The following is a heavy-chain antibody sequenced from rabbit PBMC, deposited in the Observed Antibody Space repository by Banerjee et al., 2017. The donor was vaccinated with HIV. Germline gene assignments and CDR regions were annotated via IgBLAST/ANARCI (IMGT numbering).Heavy chain of an antibody. V-gene: IGHV1S47*01. J-gene: IGHJ4*01. CDR2: IDPVFGST. D-gene: IGHD1-1*01. CDR1: GFDFSSYG. CDR3: ARDASSSGYYIGYFNL. Sequence: QEQLVESGGGLVQPGGSLKLSCKASGFDFSSYGVSWVRQAPGKGLEWIGYIDPVFGSTYYASWVNGRFTISSHNAQNTVFLQMTSLTAADTATYFCARDASSSGYYIGYFNLWGQGTLVTVS.